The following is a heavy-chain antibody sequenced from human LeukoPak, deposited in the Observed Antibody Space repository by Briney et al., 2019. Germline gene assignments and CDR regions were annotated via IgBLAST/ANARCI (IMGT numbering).Heavy chain of an antibody. CDR2: ISGSDPGT. V-gene: IGHV3-23*01. D-gene: IGHD2-21*02. CDR1: GFTFSNAW. J-gene: IGHJ4*02. CDR3: AKGSRGSCRGAYCYSFDN. Sequence: PGGSLRLSCAASGFTFSNAWMNWVRQIPGKGLEWVSAISGSDPGTYYADSVKGRFTISRVNSRNTLYLQMNRLRVEDTAVYYCAKGSRGSCRGAYCYSFDNWGQGAVVTVSS.